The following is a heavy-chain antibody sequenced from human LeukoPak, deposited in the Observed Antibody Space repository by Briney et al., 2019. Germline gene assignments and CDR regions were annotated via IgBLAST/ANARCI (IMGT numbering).Heavy chain of an antibody. D-gene: IGHD1-7*01. J-gene: IGHJ5*02. Sequence: TGGSLRLSCAASGFTFSSYSMNWVRQAPGRGLEWLSYISSTSGTIYYADSVKGRFTISRDNSKNTLYLQMNSLRAEDTAVYYCAKTARTGTTTRHRYNWFDPWGQGTLVTVSS. CDR3: AKTARTGTTTRHRYNWFDP. V-gene: IGHV3-48*01. CDR2: ISSTSGTI. CDR1: GFTFSSYS.